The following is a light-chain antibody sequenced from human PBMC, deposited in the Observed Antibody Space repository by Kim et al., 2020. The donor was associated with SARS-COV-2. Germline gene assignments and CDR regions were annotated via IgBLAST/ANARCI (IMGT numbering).Light chain of an antibody. Sequence: DIHMTQSPSTLSACVGDRVTITCRASQTISTLLAWYQQKPGKAPKLLIYQASTLESGVPSRFSGSGSGTEFSLTISSLQPDDFATYFCQHYNSYPYTFGQGTKLEI. CDR1: QTISTL. CDR2: QAS. CDR3: QHYNSYPYT. V-gene: IGKV1-5*01. J-gene: IGKJ2*01.